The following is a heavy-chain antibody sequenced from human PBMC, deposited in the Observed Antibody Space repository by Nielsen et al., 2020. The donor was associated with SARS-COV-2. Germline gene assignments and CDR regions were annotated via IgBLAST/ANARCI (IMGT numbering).Heavy chain of an antibody. Sequence: GESLKISCAASGFTFSSYSMNWVRQAPGKGLEWMTIISYDGNEHYADSVKGRFTISRDNSKSTVFLQMNSLKLEDTAVYYCARETIDHTSSFVDYWGQGTLVTVSS. CDR1: GFTFSSYS. V-gene: IGHV3-30*03. CDR2: ISYDGNE. D-gene: IGHD6-6*01. J-gene: IGHJ4*02. CDR3: ARETIDHTSSFVDY.